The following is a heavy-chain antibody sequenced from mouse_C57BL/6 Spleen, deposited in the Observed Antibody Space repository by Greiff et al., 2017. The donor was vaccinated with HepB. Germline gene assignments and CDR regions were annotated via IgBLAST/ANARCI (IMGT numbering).Heavy chain of an antibody. Sequence: EVKVVESGGGLVKPGGSLKLSCAASGFTFSDYGMHWVRQAPEKGLEWVAYISSGSSTIYYADTVKGRFTISRDNAKNTLFLQMTSLRSEDTAMYYCARQDYGSSAFAYWGQGTLVTVSA. J-gene: IGHJ3*01. D-gene: IGHD1-1*01. CDR2: ISSGSSTI. V-gene: IGHV5-17*01. CDR1: GFTFSDYG. CDR3: ARQDYGSSAFAY.